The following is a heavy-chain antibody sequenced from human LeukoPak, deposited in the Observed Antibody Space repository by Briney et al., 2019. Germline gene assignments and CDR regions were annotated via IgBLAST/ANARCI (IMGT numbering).Heavy chain of an antibody. CDR3: ARVRNGARFFDY. CDR2: IYYSGST. J-gene: IGHJ4*02. D-gene: IGHD1-1*01. CDR1: GGSISSYY. Sequence: TSETLSLTCTVSGGSISSYYWSWIRQPPGKGLEWIGYIYYSGSTNYNPSLKSRATISVDTSKNQFSLKLSSVTAADTAVYICARVRNGARFFDYWGQGTLVTVSS. V-gene: IGHV4-59*01.